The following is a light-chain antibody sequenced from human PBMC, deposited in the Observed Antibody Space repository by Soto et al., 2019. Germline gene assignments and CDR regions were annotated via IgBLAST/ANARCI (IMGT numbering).Light chain of an antibody. J-gene: IGKJ2*01. CDR3: QQYGSSPRNT. CDR2: GAS. Sequence: EIVLTQSPGTLSLSPGERATLSCGASQSVSSSYLAWYQQKPGQAPRLLIYGASSRATGIPDRFSGSGSGTDFTLTISRLEPEDFAVYYCQQYGSSPRNTFGQGTKVDIK. CDR1: QSVSSSY. V-gene: IGKV3-20*01.